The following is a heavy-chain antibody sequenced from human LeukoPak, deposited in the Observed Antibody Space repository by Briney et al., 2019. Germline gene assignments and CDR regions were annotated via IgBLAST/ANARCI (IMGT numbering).Heavy chain of an antibody. V-gene: IGHV4-39*01. J-gene: IGHJ4*02. D-gene: IGHD2-2*01. CDR1: GGSISSSSYY. Sequence: PSETLSLTCTVSGGSISSSSYYWGWIRQPPGKGLEWIGSIYYSGSTYYNPSLKSRVTISVDTSKNQFSLKLSSVTAADTVVYYCASRYCSSTSCYLDYWGQGTLVTVSS. CDR3: ASRYCSSTSCYLDY. CDR2: IYYSGST.